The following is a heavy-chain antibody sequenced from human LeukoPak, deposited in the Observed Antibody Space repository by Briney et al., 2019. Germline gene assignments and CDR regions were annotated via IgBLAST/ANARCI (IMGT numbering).Heavy chain of an antibody. V-gene: IGHV3-48*01. J-gene: IGHJ4*02. CDR1: GFTFSSHS. D-gene: IGHD5-24*01. CDR2: ISSSSSTI. Sequence: GGSLRLSCAASGFTFSSHSMNWVRQAPGKGLEWVSYISSSSSTIYYADSVKGRFTISRDNAKNSLYLQMNSLRAEDTAVYYCARVLEMATITGEFFDYWGQGTLVTVSS. CDR3: ARVLEMATITGEFFDY.